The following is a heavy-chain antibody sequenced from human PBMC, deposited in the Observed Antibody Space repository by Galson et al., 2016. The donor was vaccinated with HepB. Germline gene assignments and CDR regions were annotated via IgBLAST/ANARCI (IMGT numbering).Heavy chain of an antibody. Sequence: SLRLSCAASGFTFIDYGMNWVRQAPGKGLEWVSSISSSSGYIYYADSVKGRFTISRDNAKNSLYLQMNSLRAEDTAVYYCASVPSLYYYYMDVWGKGTTVTVSS. CDR2: ISSSSGYI. J-gene: IGHJ6*03. CDR1: GFTFIDYG. CDR3: ASVPSLYYYYMDV. D-gene: IGHD2-2*01. V-gene: IGHV3-21*01.